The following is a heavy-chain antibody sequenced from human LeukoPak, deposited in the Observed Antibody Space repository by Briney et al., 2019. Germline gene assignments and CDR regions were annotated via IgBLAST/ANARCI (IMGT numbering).Heavy chain of an antibody. J-gene: IGHJ4*02. CDR3: ARASVWDIVVVPAAMCSECYFDY. V-gene: IGHV4-39*07. CDR1: GGSISSSSYY. Sequence: SETLSLTCTVSGGSISSSSYYWGWIRQPPGKGLEWIGSIYYSGSTYYNPSLKSRVTISVDTSKNQFSLKLSSVTAADTAVYYCARASVWDIVVVPAAMCSECYFDYWGQGTLVTVSS. D-gene: IGHD2-2*01. CDR2: IYYSGST.